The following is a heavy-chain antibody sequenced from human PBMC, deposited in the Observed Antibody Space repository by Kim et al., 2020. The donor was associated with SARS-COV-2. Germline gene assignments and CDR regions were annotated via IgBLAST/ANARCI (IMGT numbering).Heavy chain of an antibody. CDR2: SES. J-gene: IGHJ4*02. CDR3: ARMGRHGFDY. Sequence: SESYYVDSVKGRFTMSRDNAKNSLYLEMNSLRAEDTAVYYCARMGRHGFDYWGQGILVTVSS. V-gene: IGHV3-7*03.